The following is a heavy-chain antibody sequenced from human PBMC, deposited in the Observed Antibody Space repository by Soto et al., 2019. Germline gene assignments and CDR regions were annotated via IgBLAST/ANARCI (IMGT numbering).Heavy chain of an antibody. Sequence: QLQLQESGPGLVKPSETLSLTCTVSGGSISSGPYSWGWIRQPPGEGLEWIGTFHYSENTYYNPSLESRVTISVDTSTNQFSLKVTSVTVADTAIYYCARLGGYCSTTSCYGFYGMDVWGQGTTVIVSS. V-gene: IGHV4-39*01. CDR1: GGSISSGPYS. CDR2: FHYSENT. J-gene: IGHJ6*02. D-gene: IGHD2-2*01. CDR3: ARLGGYCSTTSCYGFYGMDV.